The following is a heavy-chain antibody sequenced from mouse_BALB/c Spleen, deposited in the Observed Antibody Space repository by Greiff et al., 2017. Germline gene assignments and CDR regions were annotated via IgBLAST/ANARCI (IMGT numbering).Heavy chain of an antibody. D-gene: IGHD2-4*01. V-gene: IGHV1-82*01. CDR3: ARKGITHAMDY. Sequence: QVQLQQSGPELVKPGASVKISCKASGYAFSSSWMNWVKQRPGQGLEWIGRIYPGDGDTNYNGKFKGKATLTADKSSSTAYMQLSSLTSVDSAVYFCARKGITHAMDYWGQGTSVTVSA. CDR2: IYPGDGDT. J-gene: IGHJ4*01. CDR1: GYAFSSSW.